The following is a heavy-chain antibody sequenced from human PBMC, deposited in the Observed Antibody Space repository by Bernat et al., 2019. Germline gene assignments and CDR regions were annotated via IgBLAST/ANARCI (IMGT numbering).Heavy chain of an antibody. Sequence: EVQLVESGGGLVQPGGSLRLSCAASGFTFSSYWMSWVRQAPGKGLEWVANIKQDGSEEYYVDSVKGRFTISRDNAKSSLFLQMNSLRAEETAVYYCARKRTGSPSGYSDYWGQGSLVTVAS. CDR2: IKQDGSEE. V-gene: IGHV3-7*03. J-gene: IGHJ4*02. CDR3: ARKRTGSPSGYSDY. D-gene: IGHD3-10*01. CDR1: GFTFSSYW.